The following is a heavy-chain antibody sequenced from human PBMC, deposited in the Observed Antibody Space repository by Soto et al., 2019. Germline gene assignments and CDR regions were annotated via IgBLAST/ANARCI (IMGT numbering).Heavy chain of an antibody. CDR3: SRDWGVYNSDIGTNNPHLDY. CDR2: ISIGSSTI. CDR1: GFTFSSNG. J-gene: IGHJ4*02. Sequence: EVQLVESGGGLVQPGGSLSLSCEASGFTFSSNGMNWVRQAPGKGLEWVSLISIGSSTINYAYSVRGRFTISRDNAKNSLYLQMNSLRDEDTAVYYCSRDWGVYNSDIGTNNPHLDYWGQGTLVTVSS. D-gene: IGHD2-15*01. V-gene: IGHV3-48*02.